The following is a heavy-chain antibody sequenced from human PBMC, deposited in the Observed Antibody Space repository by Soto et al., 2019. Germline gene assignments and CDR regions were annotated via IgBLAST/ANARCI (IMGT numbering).Heavy chain of an antibody. CDR3: ARDDYYGSGSYYTF. Sequence: QVQLVQSGAEVKKPGSSVKVSCKASGGTFSSYTISWVRQAPGQGLEWMGRIIPIPGIANYAQKFQGRVTITADKSTSAADMELSSLRSEDTAVYYCARDDYYGSGSYYTFWGRGTLVTVSS. V-gene: IGHV1-69*08. CDR1: GGTFSSYT. J-gene: IGHJ2*01. CDR2: IIPIPGIA. D-gene: IGHD3-10*01.